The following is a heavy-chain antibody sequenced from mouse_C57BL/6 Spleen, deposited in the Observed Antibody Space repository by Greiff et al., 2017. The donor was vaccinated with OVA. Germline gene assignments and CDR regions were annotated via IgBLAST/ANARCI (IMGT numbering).Heavy chain of an antibody. D-gene: IGHD4-1*01. CDR3: ARKKTGTLDY. CDR1: GFTFSDYG. CDR2: ISSGSSTI. J-gene: IGHJ2*01. V-gene: IGHV5-17*01. Sequence: EVNLVESGAGLVKPGGSLKLSCAASGFTFSDYGMHWVRQAPEKGLEWVAYISSGSSTIYYADTVKGRFTISRDNAKNTLFLQMTSLRSEDTAMYYCARKKTGTLDYWGQGTTLTVSS.